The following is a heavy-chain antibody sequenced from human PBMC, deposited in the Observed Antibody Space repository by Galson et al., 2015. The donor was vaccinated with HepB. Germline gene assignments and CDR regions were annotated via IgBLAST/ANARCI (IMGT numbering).Heavy chain of an antibody. Sequence: SLRLSCAASGFTFSSDWMHWVRQAPGKGLVWVSRINSDGSRTIYADPVKGRFTISRDNAKNTLYLQMNNLRVEDTAVYYCARAEYGNYLHWYFDLWGRGTLVTVSS. CDR1: GFTFSSDW. J-gene: IGHJ2*01. CDR2: INSDGSRT. D-gene: IGHD4-11*01. V-gene: IGHV3-74*01. CDR3: ARAEYGNYLHWYFDL.